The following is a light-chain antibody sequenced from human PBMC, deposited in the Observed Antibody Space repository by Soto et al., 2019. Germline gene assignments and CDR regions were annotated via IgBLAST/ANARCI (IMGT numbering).Light chain of an antibody. Sequence: EIVLTQSPATLSLSPGERDTLSCRASQSVSSYLAWYQQKPGQAPRLLIYDASNRATGIPARFSGSGSGTDFTLTISSLEPEDFAVYYCQQRSNWPPLTFGGGTKLDIK. CDR2: DAS. CDR3: QQRSNWPPLT. J-gene: IGKJ4*01. CDR1: QSVSSY. V-gene: IGKV3-11*01.